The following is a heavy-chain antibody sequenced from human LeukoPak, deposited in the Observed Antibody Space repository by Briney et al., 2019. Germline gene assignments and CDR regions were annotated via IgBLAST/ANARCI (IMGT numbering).Heavy chain of an antibody. Sequence: GESLKISCKASGYSFSNSWIGWVRQMPGKDLEWMGIIYPGDSHTIHTLSFQGQITISADKSITTAYLQWSRLEASDTAMYYCARQRTSENWFDSWGQGTPVTVSS. V-gene: IGHV5-51*01. CDR2: IYPGDSHT. CDR3: ARQRTSENWFDS. D-gene: IGHD1-14*01. CDR1: GYSFSNSW. J-gene: IGHJ5*01.